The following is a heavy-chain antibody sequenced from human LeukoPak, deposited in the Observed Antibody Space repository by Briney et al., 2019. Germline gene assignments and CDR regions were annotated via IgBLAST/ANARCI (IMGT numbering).Heavy chain of an antibody. CDR1: GYSFTTYW. D-gene: IGHD3-10*01. CDR3: ARPYRSILIRGVRGPDAFDF. J-gene: IGHJ3*01. V-gene: IGHV5-51*01. CDR2: IYPGDSDT. Sequence: GESLKISCKGSGYSFTTYWIGWVRQMPGKGLEWMGIIYPGDSDTRYSPSFQGQVTISADKSISTAYLQWSSLKASDTAMYYCARPYRSILIRGVRGPDAFDFRGQGTMVTVSS.